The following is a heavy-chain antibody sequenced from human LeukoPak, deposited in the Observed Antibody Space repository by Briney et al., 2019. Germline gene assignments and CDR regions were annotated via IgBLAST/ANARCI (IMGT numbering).Heavy chain of an antibody. CDR2: IHSDDST. Sequence: GGSLRLSCAASGFTVTSNYMSWVRQAPGKGLEWVSVIHSDDSTYYADSVKGRFTISRDNSKNTLYLQMNSPRAEDTAVYYCAREEVTMVRGVIDYWGQGTLVTVSS. CDR1: GFTVTSNY. CDR3: AREEVTMVRGVIDY. V-gene: IGHV3-53*01. D-gene: IGHD3-10*01. J-gene: IGHJ4*02.